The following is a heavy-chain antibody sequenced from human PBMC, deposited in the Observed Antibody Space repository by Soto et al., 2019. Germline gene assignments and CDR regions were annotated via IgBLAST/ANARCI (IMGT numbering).Heavy chain of an antibody. CDR1: GYTFTPYD. Sequence: QVQLVQSGPEVKKPGASVEVSCKASGYTFTPYDFNWVRQAPGQGLEWMGWLNPKSGMTGSAQKFQGRVTMTRDSSISTVYMELSSLRSEDTAVYYCARVAGSPDYWGQGTMVTVSS. CDR3: ARVAGSPDY. V-gene: IGHV1-8*01. CDR2: LNPKSGMT. J-gene: IGHJ4*02. D-gene: IGHD1-26*01.